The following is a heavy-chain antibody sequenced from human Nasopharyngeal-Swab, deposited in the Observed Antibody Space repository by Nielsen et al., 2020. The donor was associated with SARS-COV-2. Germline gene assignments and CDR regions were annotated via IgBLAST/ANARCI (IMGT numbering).Heavy chain of an antibody. J-gene: IGHJ4*02. CDR3: ARPAGGGYFDY. V-gene: IGHV5-51*01. Sequence: VRQMPGKGLEWMGIIYPGDSATRYSPSFQGQVTISADKTISPAYLQRSSLKASDTAMYYCARPAGGGYFDYWGQGTLVTVSS. CDR2: IYPGDSAT. D-gene: IGHD3-16*01.